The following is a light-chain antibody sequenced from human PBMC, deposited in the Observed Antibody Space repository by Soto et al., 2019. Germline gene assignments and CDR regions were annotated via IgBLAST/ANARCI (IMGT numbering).Light chain of an antibody. Sequence: DIQMNQSPSTLSASVGDRVTITCRASQSISTWLAWYQQEPGKAPKLLIHKAYSLQSGVPSRFSGSGSGTDFTLTISSLHPDDFATYYCQQYNSYSPTVGQGTKVDIK. CDR1: QSISTW. J-gene: IGKJ1*01. V-gene: IGKV1-5*03. CDR2: KAY. CDR3: QQYNSYSPT.